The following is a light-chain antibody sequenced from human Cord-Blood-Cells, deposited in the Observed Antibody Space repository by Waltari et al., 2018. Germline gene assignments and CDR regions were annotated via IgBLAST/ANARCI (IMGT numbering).Light chain of an antibody. J-gene: IGKJ1*01. V-gene: IGKV1-5*03. Sequence: DIQMTQSPSTLSASVGDRVTITCRASQSISSWLAWYQQKPGKAPKLLIYKASSLESGVPSRCSGIGSGTEFTLTISSLQPDDFATYYCQQYNSYSSWTFGQGTKVEIK. CDR3: QQYNSYSSWT. CDR1: QSISSW. CDR2: KAS.